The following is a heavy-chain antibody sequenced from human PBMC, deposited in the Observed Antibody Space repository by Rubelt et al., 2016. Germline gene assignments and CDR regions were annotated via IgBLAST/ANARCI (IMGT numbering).Heavy chain of an antibody. J-gene: IGHJ4*02. D-gene: IGHD4-11*01. Sequence: AQLVESGGGLVKPGESLRLSCATSGFSFMNAWVSWVRQPPGKALEWVGRIKRKSDGETTDYAAPVKGRFIISRDDSKSRLLLQMNSLKTEDTAVYYGATNVYSNHGFDYWGQGALVTVSS. CDR3: ATNVYSNHGFDY. CDR2: IKRKSDGETT. CDR1: GFSFMNAW. V-gene: IGHV3-15*01.